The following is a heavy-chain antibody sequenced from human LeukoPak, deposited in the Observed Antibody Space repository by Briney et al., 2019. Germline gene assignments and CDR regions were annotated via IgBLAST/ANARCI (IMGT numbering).Heavy chain of an antibody. Sequence: GASVKVSCKASGYTFTSYYMHWVRQAPGQGLEWTGIINPSGGSTSYAQKFQGRVTMTRDTSTGTDYMELSSLRSEDTAVYYCARDRFPGTSIVDAFDIWGQGTMVTVSS. CDR3: ARDRFPGTSIVDAFDI. V-gene: IGHV1-46*01. D-gene: IGHD1-7*01. CDR1: GYTFTSYY. CDR2: INPSGGST. J-gene: IGHJ3*02.